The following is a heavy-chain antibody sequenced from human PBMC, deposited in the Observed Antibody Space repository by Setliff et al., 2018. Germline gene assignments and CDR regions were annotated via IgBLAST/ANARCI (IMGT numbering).Heavy chain of an antibody. D-gene: IGHD2-15*01. CDR2: IISNSLTI. CDR1: GFNFNLYN. Sequence: GGSLRLSCAVSGFNFNLYNMNWVRQAPGKGLEWVSYIISNSLTIHYADSVRGRFTVSRDNARNSLYLQMNNLRAEDTAVYYCARDEVNCSGSKCYSGFDSWGQGTLVTVSS. V-gene: IGHV3-48*01. J-gene: IGHJ4*02. CDR3: ARDEVNCSGSKCYSGFDS.